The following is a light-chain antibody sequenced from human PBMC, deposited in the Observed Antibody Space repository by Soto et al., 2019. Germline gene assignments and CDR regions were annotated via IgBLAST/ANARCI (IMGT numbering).Light chain of an antibody. Sequence: EIVLTQSPGTLSLSPGERATLSCRASQSVSSSYLAWYQQKPGQAPRLLIYGASSRATGIPDRFSGSGSGTDFTITISRLEPEDSAVYYCQQYGSSPPYTVGQGTKLEIK. V-gene: IGKV3-20*01. CDR1: QSVSSSY. CDR3: QQYGSSPPYT. J-gene: IGKJ2*01. CDR2: GAS.